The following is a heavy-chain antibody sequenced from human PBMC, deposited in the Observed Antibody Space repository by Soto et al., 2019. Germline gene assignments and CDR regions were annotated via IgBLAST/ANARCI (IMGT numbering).Heavy chain of an antibody. CDR1: GGSVSSGSYY. J-gene: IGHJ4*02. D-gene: IGHD4-4*01. CDR2: IYYSGST. CDR3: ARSGGLQHIDY. Sequence: PSETLSLTCTVSGGSVSSGSYYWSWIRQPPGKGLEWIGYIYYSGSTYYNPSLKSRVTISVDTSKNQFSLKLSSVTAADTAVHYCARSGGLQHIDYWGQGTLVTVSS. V-gene: IGHV4-39*01.